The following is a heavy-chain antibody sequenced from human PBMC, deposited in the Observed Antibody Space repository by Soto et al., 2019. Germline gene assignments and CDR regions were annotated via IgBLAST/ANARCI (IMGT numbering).Heavy chain of an antibody. D-gene: IGHD6-13*01. CDR2: ISWNSGSI. Sequence: GGSLRLSCAASGFTFDDYAMHWVRQAPGKGLEWVSGISWNSGSIGYADSVKGRFTISRDNAKNSLYLQMNSLRAEDTALYYCAKDMRASSWYPFDYWGQGTLVTVSS. V-gene: IGHV3-9*01. CDR3: AKDMRASSWYPFDY. J-gene: IGHJ4*02. CDR1: GFTFDDYA.